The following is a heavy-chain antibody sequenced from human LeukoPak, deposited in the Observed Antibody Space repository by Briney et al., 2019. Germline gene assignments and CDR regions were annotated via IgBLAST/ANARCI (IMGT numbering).Heavy chain of an antibody. V-gene: IGHV3-9*01. Sequence: PGGSLRLSCAASGFTFSSYSMNWVRQAPGKGLEWVSGISWNSGSIGYADSVKGRFTISRDNAKNSLYLQMNSLRAEDTALYYCAKAGDYSNLNWFDPWGQGTLVTVSS. D-gene: IGHD4-11*01. CDR2: ISWNSGSI. CDR1: GFTFSSYS. CDR3: AKAGDYSNLNWFDP. J-gene: IGHJ5*02.